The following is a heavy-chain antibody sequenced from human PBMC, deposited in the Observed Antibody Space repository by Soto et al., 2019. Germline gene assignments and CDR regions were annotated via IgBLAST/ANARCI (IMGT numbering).Heavy chain of an antibody. J-gene: IGHJ3*02. CDR1: GFTFGRFE. CDR3: VRANAALQAACDI. CDR2: IATAGDT. Sequence: PGGSLRLSCAASGFTFGRFEMHWVRQVTGKGLEWVSSIATAGDTDYPDSVKGRFTISRENAKNSLYLQMNSLRAGDTAVYYCVRANAALQAACDIWGQGTMGTVAS. V-gene: IGHV3-13*01.